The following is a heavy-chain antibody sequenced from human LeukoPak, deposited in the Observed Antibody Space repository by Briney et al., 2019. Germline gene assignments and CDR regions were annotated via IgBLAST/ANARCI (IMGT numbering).Heavy chain of an antibody. V-gene: IGHV3-7*01. CDR1: GFTFSTYC. CDR2: IKEDGTEK. Sequence: PGGSLRLSCTASGFTFSTYCMSWFRQAPGKGPEWLGNIKEDGTEKYYLDSVRGRFTLSRDNAKNSLYLQMDSLRAEDTAVYYCVRDYVWGTSNPGDWGQGTLVTVTS. D-gene: IGHD3-16*01. J-gene: IGHJ4*02. CDR3: VRDYVWGTSNPGD.